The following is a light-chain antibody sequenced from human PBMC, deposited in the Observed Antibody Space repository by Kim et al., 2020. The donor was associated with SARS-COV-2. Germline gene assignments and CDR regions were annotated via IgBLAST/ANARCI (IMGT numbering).Light chain of an antibody. CDR1: QSFSTW. J-gene: IGKJ2*01. CDR2: EAS. CDR3: QQYNSYPYT. V-gene: IGKV1-5*03. Sequence: DIQMTQSPSTLSASVGDSVTIICRASQSFSTWLAWYQQRPGKTPKLLIYEASTLKSGVPSRFSGSGSGTEFTLTISSLQPDDFATYYCQQYNSYPYTFGQGTKLEI.